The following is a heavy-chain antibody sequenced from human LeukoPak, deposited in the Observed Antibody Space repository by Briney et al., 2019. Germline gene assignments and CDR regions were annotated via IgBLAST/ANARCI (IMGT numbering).Heavy chain of an antibody. J-gene: IGHJ3*02. V-gene: IGHV3-7*01. CDR2: IKQDGSEK. CDR3: AKGLGQWELLEAFDI. D-gene: IGHD1-26*01. CDR1: GFTFSSYW. Sequence: GGSLRLSCAASGFTFSSYWMSWVRQAPGKGLEWVATIKQDGSEKYYADSVKGRFTISRDNSKNTLYLQMNSLRAEDTAVYYCAKGLGQWELLEAFDIWGQGTMVTVSS.